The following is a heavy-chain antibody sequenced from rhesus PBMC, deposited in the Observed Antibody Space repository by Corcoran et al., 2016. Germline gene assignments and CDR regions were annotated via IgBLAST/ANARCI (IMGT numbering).Heavy chain of an antibody. CDR1: GGAISDYYY. D-gene: IGHD6-31*01. J-gene: IGHJ4*01. CDR2: LYGSTGSN. Sequence: QVQLQESGPGLVKPSETLSLTCAVSGGAISDYYYWRWIRQSPGKGLDLIGSLYGSTGSNYLNPSLKWRGTWSVDTSKNHFSLRLRSVTGADTAVYYCATLGGRSGWYGSDDSWGQGVLVTVSS. V-gene: IGHV4S14*01. CDR3: ATLGGRSGWYGSDDS.